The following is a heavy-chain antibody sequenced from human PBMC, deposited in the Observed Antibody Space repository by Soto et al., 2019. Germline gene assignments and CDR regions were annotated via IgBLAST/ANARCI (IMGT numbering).Heavy chain of an antibody. CDR1: GFSFSTYG. Sequence: QVQLVESGGGAVQTGRSLRISCAASGFSFSTYGMHWVRQAPGKGLEWVAVIVSDGSAKYHADSVEGRFTISRDNSKDTLYLQMNSLRAEDTAVYYCARDDAFGNENGFDIWGQGTMVTVSS. J-gene: IGHJ3*02. CDR2: IVSDGSAK. D-gene: IGHD1-1*01. CDR3: ARDDAFGNENGFDI. V-gene: IGHV3-33*08.